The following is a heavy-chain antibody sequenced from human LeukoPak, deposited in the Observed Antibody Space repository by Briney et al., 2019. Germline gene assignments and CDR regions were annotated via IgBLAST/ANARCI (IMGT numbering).Heavy chain of an antibody. V-gene: IGHV4-59*08. D-gene: IGHD2-2*01. J-gene: IGHJ4*02. CDR3: AKGLVVPAAMSSYFDY. Sequence: PSETLSLTCTVSGGSISSYYWSWIRQPPGKGLEWIGYVYYSGSTHYNPSLKSRVTISADTSKNQFSLELSSVTAADTAVYYCAKGLVVPAAMSSYFDYWGQGTLVTVSS. CDR2: VYYSGST. CDR1: GGSISSYY.